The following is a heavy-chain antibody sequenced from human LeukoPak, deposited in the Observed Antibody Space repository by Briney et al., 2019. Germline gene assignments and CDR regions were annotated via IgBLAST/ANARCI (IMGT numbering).Heavy chain of an antibody. CDR3: AKYGSGVAAAGAGGNWLDP. Sequence: GGSLRLSCAASGFTFSSYAMSWVRQAPGKGLEWVSAISGSGGSTYYADSVKGRFTISRDNSKNTLYLQMNSLRAEDTAVYYCAKYGSGVAAAGAGGNWLDPWGQGTLVTVSS. J-gene: IGHJ5*02. D-gene: IGHD6-13*01. CDR2: ISGSGGST. CDR1: GFTFSSYA. V-gene: IGHV3-23*01.